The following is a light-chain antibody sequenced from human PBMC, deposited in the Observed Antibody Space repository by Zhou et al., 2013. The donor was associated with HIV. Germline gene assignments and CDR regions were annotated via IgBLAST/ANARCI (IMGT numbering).Light chain of an antibody. CDR2: AAS. V-gene: IGKV1-8*01. Sequence: AIRMTQSPSSFSASTGDRVTITCRASQGISSYLAWYQQKPGKAPKLLIYAASTLQSGVPSRFSGSGSGTDFTLTISCLQSEDFATYYCQQYYSYSWTFGQGTKVEYK. CDR1: QGISSY. J-gene: IGKJ1*01. CDR3: QQYYSYSWT.